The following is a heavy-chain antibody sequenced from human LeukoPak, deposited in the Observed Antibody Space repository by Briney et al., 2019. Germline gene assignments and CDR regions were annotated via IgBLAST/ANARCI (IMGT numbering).Heavy chain of an antibody. V-gene: IGHV4-59*11. D-gene: IGHD3-3*01. Sequence: PSETLSLTCTVSGGSISSHYWSWIRQPPGKGLEWIGNIYYSGSTNYNPSLQSRVTISVDTSKNQFSLKLSSVTAADTAVYYCARDRSYYDFWSGSYDAFDIWGQGTMVTVSS. J-gene: IGHJ3*02. CDR1: GGSISSHY. CDR3: ARDRSYYDFWSGSYDAFDI. CDR2: IYYSGST.